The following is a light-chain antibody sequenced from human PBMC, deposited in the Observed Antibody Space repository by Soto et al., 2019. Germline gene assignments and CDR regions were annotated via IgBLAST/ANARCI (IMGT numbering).Light chain of an antibody. CDR2: VNTDGSH. CDR1: SGHSNYA. J-gene: IGLJ2*01. Sequence: QLVLTQSPSASASLGASVKLTCTLSSGHSNYAIAWHQQQPEKGPRYLMKVNTDGSHNKGDGIPDRFSGSSSGAERYLTISSLQSEDEADYYCQTWGTGGVFGGGTKLTVL. V-gene: IGLV4-69*01. CDR3: QTWGTGGV.